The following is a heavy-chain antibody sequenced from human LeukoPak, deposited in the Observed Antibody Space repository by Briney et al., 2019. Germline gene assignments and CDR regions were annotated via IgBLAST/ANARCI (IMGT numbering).Heavy chain of an antibody. CDR3: AXXXRFYGDIKRDDV. D-gene: IGHD4-17*01. CDR2: ISAYNGNT. Sequence: ASVKVSCKASGYTFTGYYMHWVRQAPGQGLEWMGWISAYNGNTNYAQKLQGRVTMTTDTSTSTAYMELRSLRSDDTSVYYCAXXXRFYGDIKRDDVWGQGTLVTVSS. CDR1: GYTFTGYY. V-gene: IGHV1-18*04. J-gene: IGHJ4*02.